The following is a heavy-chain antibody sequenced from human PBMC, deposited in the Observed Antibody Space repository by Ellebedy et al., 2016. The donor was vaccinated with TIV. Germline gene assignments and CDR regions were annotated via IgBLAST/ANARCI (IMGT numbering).Heavy chain of an antibody. J-gene: IGHJ4*02. CDR3: ANLARGSYSFDY. Sequence: GESLKISXAASGFTVSSNYMSWVRQAPGKGLEWVSVIYSGGSTYYADSVKGRFTISRDNSKNTLYLQMNSLRAEDTAVYYCANLARGSYSFDYWGQGTLVTVSS. CDR2: IYSGGST. D-gene: IGHD1-26*01. V-gene: IGHV3-66*01. CDR1: GFTVSSNY.